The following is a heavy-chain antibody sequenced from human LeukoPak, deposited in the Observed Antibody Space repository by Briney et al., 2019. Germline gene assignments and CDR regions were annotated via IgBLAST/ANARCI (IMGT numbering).Heavy chain of an antibody. CDR2: ISDSGGST. V-gene: IGHV3-23*01. D-gene: IGHD3-16*02. CDR3: ARDRDRYDYVWGSYRAPSDY. J-gene: IGHJ4*02. CDR1: AITFSTYA. Sequence: GGSLRLSCAASAITFSTYAMSWVRQAPGKGLEWVSGISDSGGSTLYADSVKGRFTISRDNPKNTVYLQMNSLRAEDTAVYYCARDRDRYDYVWGSYRAPSDYWGQGTLVTVSS.